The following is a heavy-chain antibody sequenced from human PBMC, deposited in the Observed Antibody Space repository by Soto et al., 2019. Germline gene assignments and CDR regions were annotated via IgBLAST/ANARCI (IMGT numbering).Heavy chain of an antibody. Sequence: QLQLQESGPGLVKPSETLSLTCTVSGGSISSSSYYWAWIRQPPGKGLEWIGSVYYSGNTYYGPSLKSRVTLSVDTSKNQFSLKVRPGTAADTAVYYSARHPNSGWLGYWGQGILVTVSS. CDR1: GGSISSSSYY. CDR3: ARHPNSGWLGY. J-gene: IGHJ4*02. V-gene: IGHV4-39*01. D-gene: IGHD5-12*01. CDR2: VYYSGNT.